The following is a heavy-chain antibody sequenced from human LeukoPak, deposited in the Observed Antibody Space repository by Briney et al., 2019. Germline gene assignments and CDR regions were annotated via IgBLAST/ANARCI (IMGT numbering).Heavy chain of an antibody. CDR2: IKGDGIST. CDR3: AKDHYWSIDY. D-gene: IGHD3-3*01. CDR1: GFDFSSNW. V-gene: IGHV3-74*01. Sequence: GGSMRLSCAASGFDFSSNWMHWVRHAPGQGLVWVSRIKGDGISTNYADSVKGRFTISRDIAKNTLYLQMNSLRAEDTGVYYCAKDHYWSIDYWGRGTLVTVSS. J-gene: IGHJ4*02.